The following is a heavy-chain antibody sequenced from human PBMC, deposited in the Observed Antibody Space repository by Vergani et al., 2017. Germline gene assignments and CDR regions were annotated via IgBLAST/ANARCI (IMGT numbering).Heavy chain of an antibody. D-gene: IGHD3-10*01. J-gene: IGHJ3*02. V-gene: IGHV4-39*02. CDR3: AREEFRTLPHDDAFDI. CDR2: IYYSGST. CDR1: GGSISSSSYY. Sequence: QLQLQESGPGLVKPSETLSLTCTVSGGSISSSSYYWGWIRQPPGKGLEWIGSIYYSGSTYYNPSLKSRVTISVDTSTSQFSLKLSSVTAADTAVYYCAREEFRTLPHDDAFDIWGQGTMVTVSS.